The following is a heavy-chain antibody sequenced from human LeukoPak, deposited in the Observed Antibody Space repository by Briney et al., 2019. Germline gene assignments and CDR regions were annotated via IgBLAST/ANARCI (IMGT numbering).Heavy chain of an antibody. CDR1: GFTFSSYG. V-gene: IGHV3-33*01. J-gene: IGHJ6*03. CDR3: ARGRGTLTAGTGYLDV. CDR2: IWYDGSKK. Sequence: PGRSLRLPCAASGFTFSSYGMQWVRQVPGKGLEWVATIWYDGSKKYYADSVKGRFTISRDDSRNTLYLQMDSLRAEDTAVYFCARGRGTLTAGTGYLDVWGKGTTAIVSS. D-gene: IGHD6-13*01.